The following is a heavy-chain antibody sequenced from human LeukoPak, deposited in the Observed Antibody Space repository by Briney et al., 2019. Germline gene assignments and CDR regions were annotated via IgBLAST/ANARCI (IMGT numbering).Heavy chain of an antibody. CDR2: VSGSGSTI. CDR1: GFTFSSYE. V-gene: IGHV3-48*03. Sequence: PGGSLRLSCAASGFTFSSYEMNWVRQAPGKGPEWVSYVSGSGSTIYYADSVKGRFTISRDNAKTSLYLQMNSLRAEDTAVYYCAKDAGGGSSSHYWGQGTLVTVSS. J-gene: IGHJ4*02. D-gene: IGHD1-26*01. CDR3: AKDAGGGSSSHY.